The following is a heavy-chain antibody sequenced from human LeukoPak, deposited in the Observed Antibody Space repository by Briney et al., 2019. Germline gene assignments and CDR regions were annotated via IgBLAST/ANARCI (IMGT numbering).Heavy chain of an antibody. Sequence: AGGSLRLSCAASGFTFSSYAMSWVRQAPGKGLEWVSAISGSGGSTYYADSVKGRFTISRDNSKNTLYLQMNSLRAEDTAVYYCANSPYVGDHGGPSAWGQGTLVTVSS. V-gene: IGHV3-23*01. CDR1: GFTFSSYA. CDR2: ISGSGGST. CDR3: ANSPYVGDHGGPSA. J-gene: IGHJ5*02. D-gene: IGHD4-23*01.